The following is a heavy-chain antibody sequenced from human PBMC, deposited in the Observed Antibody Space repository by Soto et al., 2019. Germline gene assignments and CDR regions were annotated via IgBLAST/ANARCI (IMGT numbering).Heavy chain of an antibody. V-gene: IGHV3-23*01. Sequence: PGGSLRLSCAASGFTFSSSGMTWVRQAPGKRLEWVSGVTGSGRRTYYADSVKGRFTISRDNSKNRLYLQMNSLRAEDTAVYYCAKDRDYGDYVRYFDYWGQGTLVTVSS. CDR1: GFTFSSSG. J-gene: IGHJ4*02. CDR3: AKDRDYGDYVRYFDY. D-gene: IGHD4-17*01. CDR2: VTGSGRRT.